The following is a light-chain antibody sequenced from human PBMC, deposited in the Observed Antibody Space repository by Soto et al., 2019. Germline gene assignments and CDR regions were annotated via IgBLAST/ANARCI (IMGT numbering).Light chain of an antibody. Sequence: QSVLTQPPSVSAAPGQKVTISCSGSSSNLGNNYVSWYQQLPRTAPTLLIFDNDKRPSGIPDRFSGSMSGTSATLGITGLQAGDEDDYYCETWDIRLSAVVFGGGTKLTVL. CDR2: DND. V-gene: IGLV1-51*01. CDR3: ETWDIRLSAVV. CDR1: SSNLGNNY. J-gene: IGLJ2*01.